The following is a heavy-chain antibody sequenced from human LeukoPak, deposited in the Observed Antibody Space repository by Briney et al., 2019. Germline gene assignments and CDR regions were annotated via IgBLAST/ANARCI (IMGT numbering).Heavy chain of an antibody. CDR1: DGSISSTYYY. D-gene: IGHD3-22*01. Sequence: SETLSLTCTVSDGSISSTYYYWSWIRRPPGKGLEWIGSIYYSGDTYYNPPLKSRVTISVDTSKNQFSLKLSSVTAADTAVYYCARQIVVVMSDAFDIWGQGTMVTVSS. CDR3: ARQIVVVMSDAFDI. V-gene: IGHV4-39*07. J-gene: IGHJ3*02. CDR2: IYYSGDT.